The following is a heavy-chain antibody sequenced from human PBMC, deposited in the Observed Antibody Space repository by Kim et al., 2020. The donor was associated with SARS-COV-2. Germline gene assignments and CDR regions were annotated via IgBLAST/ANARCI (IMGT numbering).Heavy chain of an antibody. CDR3: TRRGFYDYVWGGHGMDV. CDR2: IRSKANSYAT. J-gene: IGHJ6*02. CDR1: GFTFSGSA. V-gene: IGHV3-73*01. D-gene: IGHD3-16*01. Sequence: GGSLRLSCAASGFTFSGSAMHWVRQASGKGLEWVGRIRSKANSYATAYAASVKGRFTISRDDSKNTAYLQMNSLKTEDTAVYYCTRRGFYDYVWGGHGMDVWGQGTTVTVSS.